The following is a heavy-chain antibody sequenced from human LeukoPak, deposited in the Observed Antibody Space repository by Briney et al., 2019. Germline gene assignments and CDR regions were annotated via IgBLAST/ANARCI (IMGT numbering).Heavy chain of an antibody. Sequence: GGSLRLSCAASGFTFSTYSMNWVRQAPGKGLEWVSYISGGGSTIYYADSVKGRFTISRDNAKNSLYLQMNSLRAEDTAVYYCARDPLYDYVWGSHRYFDYWGQGTLVTVSS. D-gene: IGHD3-16*02. J-gene: IGHJ4*02. CDR2: ISGGGSTI. CDR3: ARDPLYDYVWGSHRYFDY. CDR1: GFTFSTYS. V-gene: IGHV3-48*01.